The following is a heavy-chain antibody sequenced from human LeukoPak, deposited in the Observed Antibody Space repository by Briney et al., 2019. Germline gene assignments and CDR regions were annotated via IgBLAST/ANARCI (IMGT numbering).Heavy chain of an antibody. CDR2: IKHDGSDK. CDR3: AREKGYAYYFDY. V-gene: IGHV3-7*01. CDR1: GFTFSNYW. D-gene: IGHD2-2*01. Sequence: GGSLRLSCAASGFTFSNYWMSWVRQAPGKGLEWVANIKHDGSDKYYVDSVKGRFTISRDNAKNSLFLQINSLRAEDTAVYYCAREKGYAYYFDYWGQGTVLTVSS. J-gene: IGHJ4*02.